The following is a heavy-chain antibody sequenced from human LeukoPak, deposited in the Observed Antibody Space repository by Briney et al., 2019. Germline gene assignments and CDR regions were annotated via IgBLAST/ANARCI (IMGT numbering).Heavy chain of an antibody. D-gene: IGHD1-26*01. Sequence: GGSLRLSCAASGFTFSDHYMDWVRQAPGKGLEWVGRTRNKANSYSTEYAATVKGRFTISRDDSKNSLYLQMNSLKTEDTAVYYCARGGSYVAFDIWGQGTMVTVSS. CDR1: GFTFSDHY. CDR3: ARGGSYVAFDI. J-gene: IGHJ3*02. V-gene: IGHV3-72*01. CDR2: TRNKANSYST.